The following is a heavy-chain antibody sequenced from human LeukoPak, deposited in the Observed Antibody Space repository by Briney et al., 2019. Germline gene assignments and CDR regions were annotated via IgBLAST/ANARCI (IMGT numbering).Heavy chain of an antibody. CDR3: AKDGMATISYYFDY. Sequence: GGSLRLSCAVSGITLSNYGMSWVRQAPGKGLEWVSGISGSGGNTYYADSVKGRFTISRDNSKNTLYLQMNSLGAEDTAVYYCAKDGMATISYYFDYWGQGTLVTVSS. CDR1: GITLSNYG. J-gene: IGHJ4*02. V-gene: IGHV3-23*01. CDR2: ISGSGGNT. D-gene: IGHD5-24*01.